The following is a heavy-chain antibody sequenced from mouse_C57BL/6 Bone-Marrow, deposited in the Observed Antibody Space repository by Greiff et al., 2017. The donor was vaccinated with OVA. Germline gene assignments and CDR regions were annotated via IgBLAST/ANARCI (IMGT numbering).Heavy chain of an antibody. Sequence: VQLQQSGPELVKPGASVKMSCKASGYTFTDYNMHWVKQSHGKSLEWIGYINPNNGGTSYNQKFKGKATLTVNKSSSTAYMELRSLTSEDSAVYYCARKFITTVVDAMDYWGQGTSVTVSS. CDR3: ARKFITTVVDAMDY. V-gene: IGHV1-22*01. CDR1: GYTFTDYN. D-gene: IGHD1-1*01. J-gene: IGHJ4*01. CDR2: INPNNGGT.